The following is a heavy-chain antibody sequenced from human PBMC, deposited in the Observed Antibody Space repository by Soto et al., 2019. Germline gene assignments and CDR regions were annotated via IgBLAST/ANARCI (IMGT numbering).Heavy chain of an antibody. J-gene: IGHJ4*02. V-gene: IGHV3-23*01. Sequence: PGASLRLSCAACGFTFSSYAMNWVRQAPGKGLEWVSAISGSGDSTYYADSVKGRFTISSDNSKNTLYLQMNSLRTEDTAVYYCARRGPGTYFDYWGQGTLVTVSS. D-gene: IGHD6-13*01. CDR2: ISGSGDST. CDR1: GFTFSSYA. CDR3: ARRGPGTYFDY.